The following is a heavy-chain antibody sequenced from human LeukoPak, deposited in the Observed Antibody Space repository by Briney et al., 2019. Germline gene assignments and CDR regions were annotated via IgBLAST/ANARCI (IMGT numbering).Heavy chain of an antibody. CDR1: GFTFSTYG. Sequence: PGWSLRLSCGASGFTFSTYGIHWVRQAPGKGLEWVAVIWHDGSNKYYAESVKGRFTISRDNSKNTLYLQMNSLRAEDTGVYYCARAVGPYDYWGQGTLVTVSS. CDR2: IWHDGSNK. CDR3: ARAVGPYDY. J-gene: IGHJ4*02. D-gene: IGHD3-10*01. V-gene: IGHV3-33*01.